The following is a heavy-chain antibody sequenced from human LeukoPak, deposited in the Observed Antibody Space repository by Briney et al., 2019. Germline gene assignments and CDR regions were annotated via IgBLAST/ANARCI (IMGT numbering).Heavy chain of an antibody. CDR2: IKQDGSEK. V-gene: IGHV3-7*01. Sequence: GGSLRLSCAASTFTFSSYSMSWVRQAPGKGLEWVANIKQDGSEKYYVDSVKGRFTISRDNAKNSLYLQMNSLRAEDTAVYYCSRSRYLCSGGSCYRPFDYWGQGTLVTVSS. CDR3: SRSRYLCSGGSCYRPFDY. D-gene: IGHD2-15*01. J-gene: IGHJ4*02. CDR1: TFTFSSYS.